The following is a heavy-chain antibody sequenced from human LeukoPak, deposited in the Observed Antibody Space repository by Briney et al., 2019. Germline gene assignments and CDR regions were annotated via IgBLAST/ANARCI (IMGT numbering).Heavy chain of an antibody. CDR3: ARAGLRFFDWSQNYYYAMDV. Sequence: SETLSLTCAVYGGSFSGYYWSWLRQPPGKGLEWIGEMDHSGSTNYKPSLKSRVTISVDTSKNQFSLNLRSVTAADTAVYYCARAGLRFFDWSQNYYYAMDVWGQGTTVTVSS. V-gene: IGHV4-34*01. D-gene: IGHD3-9*01. CDR1: GGSFSGYY. CDR2: MDHSGST. J-gene: IGHJ6*02.